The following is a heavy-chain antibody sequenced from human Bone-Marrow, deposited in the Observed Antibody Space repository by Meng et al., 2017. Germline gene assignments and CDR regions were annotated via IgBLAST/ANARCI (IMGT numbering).Heavy chain of an antibody. Sequence: SLKISCAASGFAFDDCAMHWVRQAPGKDLDWVSGISWNSGSIGYADSVKGRFTISRDNAKNSLYLQINSLRAEDTALYYCAKESFGDRGVWYFDLWGRGTLVTVSS. CDR3: AKESFGDRGVWYFDL. D-gene: IGHD3-10*01. CDR1: GFAFDDCA. V-gene: IGHV3-9*01. CDR2: ISWNSGSI. J-gene: IGHJ2*01.